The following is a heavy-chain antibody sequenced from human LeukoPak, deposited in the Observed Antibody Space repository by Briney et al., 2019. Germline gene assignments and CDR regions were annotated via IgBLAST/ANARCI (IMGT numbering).Heavy chain of an antibody. Sequence: PSETLSLTCTVSGGSISSGSYYWSWIRQPAGKGLEWIGRIYTSGSTNYNPSLKSRVTISVDTSKNQFSLKLSSVTAADTAVYYCARDLSAIFPGDAFDIWGQGTMVTVSS. CDR1: GGSISSGSYY. D-gene: IGHD2-21*01. CDR3: ARDLSAIFPGDAFDI. J-gene: IGHJ3*02. CDR2: IYTSGST. V-gene: IGHV4-61*02.